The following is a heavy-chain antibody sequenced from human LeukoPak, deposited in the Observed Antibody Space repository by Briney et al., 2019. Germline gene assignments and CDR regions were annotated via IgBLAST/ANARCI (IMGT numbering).Heavy chain of an antibody. J-gene: IGHJ4*02. V-gene: IGHV4-39*07. CDR1: GGSISSSSYY. Sequence: SETLSLTCTVSGGSISSSSYYWGWIRQPPGKGLEWIGSIYYSGSTYYNPSLKSRVTISVDTPKNQFSLKLSSVTAADTAVYYCARDKGEQQLAFLFDYWGQGTLVTVSS. D-gene: IGHD6-13*01. CDR3: ARDKGEQQLAFLFDY. CDR2: IYYSGST.